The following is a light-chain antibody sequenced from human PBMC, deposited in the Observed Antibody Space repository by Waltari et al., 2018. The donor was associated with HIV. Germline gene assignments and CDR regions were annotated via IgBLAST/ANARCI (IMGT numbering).Light chain of an antibody. CDR1: QSVSTNY. Sequence: EIVLKQSPGTLSLSPGERATLSCRASQSVSTNYLAWYQQKPGQAARLLISGAFSRATDIPDRFSGTGSGTDFTLTISRLEPEDFAVYYCQQYGSSPITFGQGTRLEIK. J-gene: IGKJ5*01. V-gene: IGKV3-20*01. CDR3: QQYGSSPIT. CDR2: GAF.